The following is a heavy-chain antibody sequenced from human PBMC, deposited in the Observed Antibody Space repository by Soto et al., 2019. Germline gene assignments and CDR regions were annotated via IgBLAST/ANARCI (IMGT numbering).Heavy chain of an antibody. Sequence: TSETLSLTCTVSGGSISSSSYYWGWIRQPPGKGLEWIGSIYYSGSTYYNPSLKSRVTISVDTSKNQFSLKLSSVTAADTAVYYCARRGSEVGREAAIYYYYYYMDVWGKGTTVTVSS. CDR1: GGSISSSSYY. D-gene: IGHD2-2*01. CDR2: IYYSGST. J-gene: IGHJ6*03. CDR3: ARRGSEVGREAAIYYYYYYMDV. V-gene: IGHV4-39*01.